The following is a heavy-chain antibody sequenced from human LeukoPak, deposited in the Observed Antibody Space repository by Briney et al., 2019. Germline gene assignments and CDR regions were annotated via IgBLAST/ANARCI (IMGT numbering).Heavy chain of an antibody. Sequence: SETLSLTCIVSGGSISSDGYYWSWIRQHPGKGLEWIGYIYYSGSTNYNPSLKSRVTISVDTSKNQFSLKLSSVTAADTAVYYCARVTGSSGWYYFDYWGQGTLVTVSS. CDR2: IYYSGST. CDR3: ARVTGSSGWYYFDY. D-gene: IGHD6-19*01. CDR1: GGSISSDGYY. J-gene: IGHJ4*02. V-gene: IGHV4-61*08.